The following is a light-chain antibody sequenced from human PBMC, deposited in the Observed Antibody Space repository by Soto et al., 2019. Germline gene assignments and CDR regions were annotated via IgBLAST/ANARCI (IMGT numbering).Light chain of an antibody. Sequence: QTALTQPASVSGSPGQSITISCTGTRSDVGSYNLVSWYHQHPGKAPKLMIYEGSKWPSGVSNRFSGSKSGNTASLTISGLQAEDEADYYCYSYAGSSTLVFGGGTKLTVL. V-gene: IGLV2-23*01. CDR1: RSDVGSYNL. J-gene: IGLJ2*01. CDR2: EGS. CDR3: YSYAGSSTLV.